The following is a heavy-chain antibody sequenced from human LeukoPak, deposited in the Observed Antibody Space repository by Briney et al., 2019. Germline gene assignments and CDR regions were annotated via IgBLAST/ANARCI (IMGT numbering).Heavy chain of an antibody. CDR3: ARDRSGYGDYSDY. CDR2: ISYSGST. D-gene: IGHD4-17*01. Sequence: SETLSLTCTVSGGSINSGADYWSWIRQHPGKGLEWIGYISYSGSTYYNPSLRSRVSISVDTSKNQFALKLNSVTAADTAVYYCARDRSGYGDYSDYWGQGTLVTASS. CDR1: GGSINSGADY. V-gene: IGHV4-31*03. J-gene: IGHJ4*02.